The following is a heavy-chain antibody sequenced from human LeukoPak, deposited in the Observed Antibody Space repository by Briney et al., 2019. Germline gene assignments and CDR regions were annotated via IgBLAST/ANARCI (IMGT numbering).Heavy chain of an antibody. CDR3: ARLSGYGLHYYYYMDV. CDR2: IYHSGST. V-gene: IGHV4-38-2*02. Sequence: PSETLSLTCTVSGYSITSGYYWAWVRQPPGKGLEWIGSIYHSGSTHYNPSLKSRVTISVDRSKNQFSLKLTSVTAADTAVYYCARLSGYGLHYYYYMDVWGKGTTVTVSS. CDR1: GYSITSGYY. D-gene: IGHD5-12*01. J-gene: IGHJ6*03.